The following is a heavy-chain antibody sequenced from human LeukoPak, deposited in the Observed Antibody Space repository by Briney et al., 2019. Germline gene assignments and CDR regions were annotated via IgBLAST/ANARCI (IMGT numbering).Heavy chain of an antibody. CDR1: GFTLSSYA. CDR2: ISWNSGSI. V-gene: IGHV3-9*01. D-gene: IGHD5-18*01. CDR3: AKDMGRGYSYERVFDY. J-gene: IGHJ4*02. Sequence: GGSLRLSCAASGFTLSSYAMHWVRQAPGKGLEWVSGISWNSGSIGYADSVKGRFTISRDNAKNSLYLQMNSLRAEDTALYYCAKDMGRGYSYERVFDYWGQGTLVTVSS.